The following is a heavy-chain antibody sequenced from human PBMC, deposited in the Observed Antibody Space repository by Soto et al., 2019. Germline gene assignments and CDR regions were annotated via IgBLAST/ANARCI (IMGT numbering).Heavy chain of an antibody. CDR2: IYPGDSDT. D-gene: IGHD6-13*01. J-gene: IGHJ6*02. V-gene: IGHV5-51*01. Sequence: GESLKISCKGSGYSFTSYWIGWVRQMPGKGLEWMGIIYPGDSDTRYSPSFQGQVTISADKSISTAYLQWSSLKASDTAMYYYARTSAAGKYYYAMDVWGQGTTVTVSS. CDR3: ARTSAAGKYYYAMDV. CDR1: GYSFTSYW.